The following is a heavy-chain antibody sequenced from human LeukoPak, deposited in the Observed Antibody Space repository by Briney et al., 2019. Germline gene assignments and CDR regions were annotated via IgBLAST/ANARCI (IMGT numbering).Heavy chain of an antibody. Sequence: SETLSLTCTVSGGSISSYYWSWIRQPPGKGLEWIGYIYYSGSTNYNPSLKSRVTISVDTSKNQFSLKLSSVTAADTAVYYCARVSMGTTWYYYYYMGVWGKGTTVTVSS. J-gene: IGHJ6*03. V-gene: IGHV4-59*01. CDR2: IYYSGST. D-gene: IGHD2/OR15-2a*01. CDR1: GGSISSYY. CDR3: ARVSMGTTWYYYYYMGV.